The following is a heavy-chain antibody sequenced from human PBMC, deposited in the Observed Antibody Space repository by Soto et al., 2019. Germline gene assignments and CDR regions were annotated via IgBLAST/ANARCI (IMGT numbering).Heavy chain of an antibody. CDR2: ISYSGST. Sequence: SETLSLTCTVSGGSISNYYWTWIRQPPGKGLEWIGYISYSGSTNYNPSLKSRVTISLDTSNKQFSLKLSSVTAADTAVYYCARGSDGDYSDYWGQGTLVTISS. D-gene: IGHD3-16*01. J-gene: IGHJ4*02. CDR1: GGSISNYY. CDR3: ARGSDGDYSDY. V-gene: IGHV4-59*01.